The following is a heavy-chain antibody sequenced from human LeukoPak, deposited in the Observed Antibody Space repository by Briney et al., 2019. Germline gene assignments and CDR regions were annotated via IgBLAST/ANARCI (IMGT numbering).Heavy chain of an antibody. CDR2: IIPILGIA. J-gene: IGHJ4*02. Sequence: SVKVSCKASGGTFSSYAISWVRQAPGQGLEWMGRIIPILGIANYAQKFQGRVTITADKSTSTAYMELSSLRSEDTAAYYCARYGYGSGSYSYYWGQGTLVTVSS. D-gene: IGHD3-10*01. CDR1: GGTFSSYA. V-gene: IGHV1-69*04. CDR3: ARYGYGSGSYSYY.